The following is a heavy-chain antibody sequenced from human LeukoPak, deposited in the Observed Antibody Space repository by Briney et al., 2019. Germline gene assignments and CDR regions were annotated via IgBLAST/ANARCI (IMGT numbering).Heavy chain of an antibody. Sequence: PGGSLRLSCAASGFTFSNYAMSWVRQAPGKGLEWVSGISGSGGNTNYADSVRGRFTISRDNSKSTLYLQMNSLRAEDTAVYYCAKHYYGSSGCPYFFDYWGQGTLVTVSS. CDR2: ISGSGGNT. D-gene: IGHD3-22*01. CDR1: GFTFSNYA. V-gene: IGHV3-23*01. CDR3: AKHYYGSSGCPYFFDY. J-gene: IGHJ4*02.